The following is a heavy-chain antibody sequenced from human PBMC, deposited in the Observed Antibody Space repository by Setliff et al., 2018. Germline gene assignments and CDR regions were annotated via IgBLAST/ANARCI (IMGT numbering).Heavy chain of an antibody. Sequence: SETLSLTCTVSGDSISSGSYYWTWIRQPAGKGLEWIGHFHTGGSTNYNRSLRSRVSISVDTSKNQFSLKLSSVTAADTAVYYCARGKGSWVLLRWFDPWGQGTLVTVSS. CDR2: FHTGGST. CDR1: GDSISSGSYY. J-gene: IGHJ5*02. D-gene: IGHD3-10*01. V-gene: IGHV4-61*09. CDR3: ARGKGSWVLLRWFDP.